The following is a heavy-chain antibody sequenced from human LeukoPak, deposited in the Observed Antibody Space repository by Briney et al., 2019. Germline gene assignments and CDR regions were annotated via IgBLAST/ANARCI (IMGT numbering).Heavy chain of an antibody. J-gene: IGHJ4*02. CDR3: AREEYQLQSYYFDY. V-gene: IGHV1-2*02. CDR1: GYTFTGCY. CDR2: INPNSGGT. D-gene: IGHD2-2*01. Sequence: ASVKVSCKASGYTFTGCYMHWVRQAPGQGLEWMGWINPNSGGTNYAQKFQGRVTMTRDTSISTAYMELSRLRSDDTAVYYCAREEYQLQSYYFDYWGQGTLVTVSS.